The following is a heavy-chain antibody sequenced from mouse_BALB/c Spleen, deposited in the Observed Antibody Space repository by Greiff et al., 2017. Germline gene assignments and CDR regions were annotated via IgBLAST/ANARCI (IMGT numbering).Heavy chain of an antibody. J-gene: IGHJ3*01. Sequence: EVKLVESGGGLVQPGGSRKLSCAASGFTFSDYGMAWVRQAPGKGPEWVAFISNLAYSIYYADTVTGRFTISRENAKNTLYLEMSSLRSEDTAMDYCAREGGTTPFAYWGQGTLVTVSA. CDR1: GFTFSDYG. D-gene: IGHD4-1*01. CDR2: ISNLAYSI. V-gene: IGHV5-15*02. CDR3: AREGGTTPFAY.